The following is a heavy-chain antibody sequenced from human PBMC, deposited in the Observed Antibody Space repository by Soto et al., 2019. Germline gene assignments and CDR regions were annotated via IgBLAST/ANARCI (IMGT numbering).Heavy chain of an antibody. J-gene: IGHJ4*02. CDR3: ARREGGYSYGYFY. V-gene: IGHV5-10-1*01. CDR2: IDPSDSYT. CDR1: GYSFTSYW. D-gene: IGHD5-18*01. Sequence: GESLKISCKGSGYSFTSYWISWVRQMPGKGLEWMGRIDPSDSYTNYSPSFQGHVTISADKSISTAYLQWSGLKASDTAMYYCARREGGYSYGYFYWGQGTLVTVSS.